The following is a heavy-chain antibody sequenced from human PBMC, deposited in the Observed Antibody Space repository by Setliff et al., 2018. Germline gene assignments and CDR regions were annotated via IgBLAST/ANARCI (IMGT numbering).Heavy chain of an antibody. D-gene: IGHD6-13*01. J-gene: IGHJ5*02. CDR1: GGTFSSYA. CDR2: IIPIFGTA. Sequence: SVKVSCKASGGTFSSYAISWVRQAPGQGLEWMGGIIPIFGTANCAQKFQGRVTITADESTSTAYMELSSLRSEDTAVYYCARGYSSSWQSRMGFDPWGQGTLVTVSS. V-gene: IGHV1-69*13. CDR3: ARGYSSSWQSRMGFDP.